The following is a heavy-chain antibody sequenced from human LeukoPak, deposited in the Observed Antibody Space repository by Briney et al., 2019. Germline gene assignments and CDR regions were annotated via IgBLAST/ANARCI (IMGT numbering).Heavy chain of an antibody. V-gene: IGHV3-23*01. CDR3: ANNWNLDY. D-gene: IGHD1-1*01. CDR2: ISNTGGGT. Sequence: GGSLRLPCVASGFTFSSYAMSWVRQAPGKGLDSVSVISNTGGGTYYADSVKGRFTISRDNSKNTVYLQMNSLRAEDTAVYYCANNWNLDYWGQGTLVTVSS. CDR1: GFTFSSYA. J-gene: IGHJ4*02.